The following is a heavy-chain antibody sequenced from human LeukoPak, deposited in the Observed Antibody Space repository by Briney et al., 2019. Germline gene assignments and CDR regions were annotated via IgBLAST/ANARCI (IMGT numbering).Heavy chain of an antibody. CDR3: ARGAMVRGVDIDY. V-gene: IGHV4-39*07. CDR2: IYYSGST. J-gene: IGHJ4*02. CDR1: GGSISSSSYY. D-gene: IGHD3-10*01. Sequence: SETLSLTCTVSGGSISSSSYYWGWIRQPPGKGLEWIGSIYYSGSTYYNPSLKSRVTISVDTSKNQFSLKLSSVTAADTAVYYCARGAMVRGVDIDYWGQGTLVTVSS.